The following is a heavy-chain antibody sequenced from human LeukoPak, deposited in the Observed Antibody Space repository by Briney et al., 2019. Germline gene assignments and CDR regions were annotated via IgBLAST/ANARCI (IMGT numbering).Heavy chain of an antibody. J-gene: IGHJ4*02. CDR2: IYHSGST. D-gene: IGHD3-10*01. V-gene: IGHV4-38-2*02. CDR1: GYSISSGYY. CDR3: ARELTYYYGSGSSLWYFDY. Sequence: SETLSLTCTVSGYSISSGYYWGWIRQPPGKGLEWIGSIYHSGSTYYNPSLKSRVTISVDTSKNQFSLKLSSVTAADTAVYYCARELTYYYGSGSSLWYFDYWGQGTLVTVSS.